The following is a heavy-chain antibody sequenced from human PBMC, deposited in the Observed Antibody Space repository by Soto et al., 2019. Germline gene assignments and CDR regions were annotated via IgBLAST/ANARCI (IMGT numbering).Heavy chain of an antibody. J-gene: IGHJ6*02. D-gene: IGHD4-4*01. V-gene: IGHV3-23*01. Sequence: GSLRLSCAASGFTFSSYAMSWVRQAPGKGLEWVSAISGSGGSTYYADSVKGRFTISRDNSKNTLYLQMNSLRAEDTAVYSCAAVTASNYYYYGMDVWGQGTTVTVSS. CDR2: ISGSGGST. CDR3: AAVTASNYYYYGMDV. CDR1: GFTFSSYA.